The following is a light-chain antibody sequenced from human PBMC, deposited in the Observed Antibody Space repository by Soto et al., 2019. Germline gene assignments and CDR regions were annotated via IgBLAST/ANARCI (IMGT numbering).Light chain of an antibody. CDR3: QQRSSWPFT. Sequence: EIVLTQSPATLSLSPGERATLSCRASQSVSRHLAWYQQKPGQAPRLLIYDASNRATGIPARFSGSGSGTDFTLTISSLEPEDFAVYYCQQRSSWPFTFGPGTKVDIK. J-gene: IGKJ3*01. CDR2: DAS. CDR1: QSVSRH. V-gene: IGKV3-11*01.